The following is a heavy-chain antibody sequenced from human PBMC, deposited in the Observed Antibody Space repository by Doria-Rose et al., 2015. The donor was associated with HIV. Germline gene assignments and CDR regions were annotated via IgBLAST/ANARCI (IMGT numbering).Heavy chain of an antibody. CDR1: GVSLSSPGMG. Sequence: QVTLKESGPVLVKPTETLTLTCTVSGVSLSSPGMGVSSIRQPPGKALEWPANKFSDDERSYKTSLKSRLTISRGTSKSQVVLTMTDMDPVDTATYYCARIKSSRWYHKYYFDFWGQGTPVIVAA. V-gene: IGHV2-26*01. CDR3: ARIKSSRWYHKYYFDF. D-gene: IGHD6-13*01. CDR2: KFSDDER. J-gene: IGHJ4*02.